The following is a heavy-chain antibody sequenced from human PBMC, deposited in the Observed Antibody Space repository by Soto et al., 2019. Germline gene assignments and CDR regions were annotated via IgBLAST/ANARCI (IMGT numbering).Heavy chain of an antibody. Sequence: EVQLLETGGRLIQPGGSLRLSCAASGFNFSSYAMSWIRQAPGKGPEWVAGITTSGDRSGYADSEKGRFTVSRDNSQNTMYLQLNSLRGDDTAIYYCARGLEAGYYFAYWGQGTLVTVSS. CDR3: ARGLEAGYYFAY. D-gene: IGHD3-22*01. V-gene: IGHV3-23*01. CDR2: ITTSGDRS. J-gene: IGHJ4*02. CDR1: GFNFSSYA.